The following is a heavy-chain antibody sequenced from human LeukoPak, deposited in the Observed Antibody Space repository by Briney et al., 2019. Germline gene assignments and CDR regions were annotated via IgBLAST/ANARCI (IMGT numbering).Heavy chain of an antibody. V-gene: IGHV1-2*04. CDR2: INPNSGGT. Sequence: GASVKVSCKASGYTFTGYYMHWVRQAPGQGLEWTGWINPNSGGTNYAQKFQGWVTMTRDTSISTAYMELSRLRSDDTAVYYCARDIIASGGDYWGQGTLVTVSS. CDR3: ARDIIASGGDY. J-gene: IGHJ4*02. CDR1: GYTFTGYY. D-gene: IGHD2-15*01.